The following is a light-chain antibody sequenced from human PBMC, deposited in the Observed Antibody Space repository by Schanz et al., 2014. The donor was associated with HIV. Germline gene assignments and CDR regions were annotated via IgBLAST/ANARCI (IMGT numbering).Light chain of an antibody. CDR1: SSDVGSSNF. CDR2: DVS. CDR3: SSYVDTYSVV. Sequence: QSALTQPASVSGSPGQSITISCTGTSSDVGSSNFVSWYQQHPGKAPKLIIYDVSNRPSGVSNRFSGSKSGNTASLTISGLQAEDEADYYCSSYVDTYSVVFGGGTKLTVL. J-gene: IGLJ2*01. V-gene: IGLV2-14*01.